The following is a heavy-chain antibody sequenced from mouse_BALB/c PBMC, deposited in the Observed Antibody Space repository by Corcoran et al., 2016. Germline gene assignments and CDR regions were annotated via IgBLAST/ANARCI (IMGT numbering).Heavy chain of an antibody. V-gene: IGHV9-3-1*01. CDR1: GYTFTNYG. CDR2: INSSTGEP. J-gene: IGHJ2*01. Sequence: QIQLVQSGPELKKPGETVKISCKASGYTFTNYGMNWVKQAPGKGLKWMGWINSSTGEPTYADDFKGRFAFSLETSASNAYLHSKNLKNEATATYFCARFYYDYRDVDYWGQGTTLTFSS. CDR3: ARFYYDYRDVDY. D-gene: IGHD2-4*01.